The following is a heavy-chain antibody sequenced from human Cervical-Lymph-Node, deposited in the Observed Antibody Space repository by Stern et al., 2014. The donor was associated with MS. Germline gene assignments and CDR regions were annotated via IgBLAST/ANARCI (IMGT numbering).Heavy chain of an antibody. CDR3: VRYCGGGSCPDV. V-gene: IGHV4-59*11. Sequence: VQLVESGPGLVKPSETLSLTCTVSGGSISSHYRTWMRQPPGKGLEWIGYIHYSGSTRFNPALKSRVTMSVDTSKNHISLRLSSVTAADTAVYYCVRYCGGGSCPDVWGQGTTVTVSS. CDR1: GGSISSHY. D-gene: IGHD2-15*01. J-gene: IGHJ6*02. CDR2: IHYSGST.